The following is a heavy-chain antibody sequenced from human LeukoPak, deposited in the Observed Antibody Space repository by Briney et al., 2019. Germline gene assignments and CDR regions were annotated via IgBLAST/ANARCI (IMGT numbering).Heavy chain of an antibody. CDR3: ATLTKDYDYVWGSYRYRVGLPDY. Sequence: GASVKVSRKVSGYTLTELSMHWVRQAPGKGLEWMGGFDPEDGETIYAQKFQGRVTMTEDTSTDTAYMELSSLRSEDTAVYYCATLTKDYDYVWGSYRYRVGLPDYWGQGTLVTVSS. D-gene: IGHD3-16*02. J-gene: IGHJ4*02. CDR1: GYTLTELS. V-gene: IGHV1-24*01. CDR2: FDPEDGET.